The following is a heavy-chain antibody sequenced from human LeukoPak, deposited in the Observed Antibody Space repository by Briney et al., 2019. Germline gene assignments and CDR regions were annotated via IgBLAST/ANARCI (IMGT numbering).Heavy chain of an antibody. CDR1: GASISSGAYY. J-gene: IGHJ4*02. CDR2: IYYSGST. CDR3: ARDSSTWWFDY. D-gene: IGHD6-13*01. Sequence: PSQTLSLTCTVSGASISSGAYYWSWLRQHPGKSLECIGYIYYSGSTYYNPSLKSRVTISVDTSKNQFSLNLRSVTAADTAVYYCARDSSTWWFDYWGQGTLVTVSS. V-gene: IGHV4-31*03.